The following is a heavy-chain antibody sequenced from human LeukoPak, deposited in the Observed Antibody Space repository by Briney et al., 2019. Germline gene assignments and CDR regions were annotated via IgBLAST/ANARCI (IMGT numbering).Heavy chain of an antibody. J-gene: IGHJ4*02. CDR1: GFTFGSYA. V-gene: IGHV3-23*01. CDR3: TTDLIGVGYVWGSYRYGY. Sequence: GGSLRLSCAASGFTFGSYAMSWVRQAPGKGLEWVSDINGSGGSTYYTDSVKGRFTISRDNSKNTLYLQMNSLKTEDTAVYYCTTDLIGVGYVWGSYRYGYWGQGTLVTVSS. CDR2: INGSGGST. D-gene: IGHD3-16*02.